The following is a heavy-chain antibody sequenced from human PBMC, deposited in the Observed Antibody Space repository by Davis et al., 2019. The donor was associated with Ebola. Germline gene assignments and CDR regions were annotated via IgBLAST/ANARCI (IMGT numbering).Heavy chain of an antibody. CDR2: IYYSGST. V-gene: IGHV4-59*12. Sequence: PSETLSLTCTVSGGSISSYYWSWIRQPPGKGLEWIGYIYYSGSTNYNPSLKSRVTISVDTSKNQFSLKLSSVTAADTAVYYCARDSGALYSSSSPWGQGTLVTVSS. D-gene: IGHD6-6*01. CDR1: GGSISSYY. CDR3: ARDSGALYSSSSP. J-gene: IGHJ4*02.